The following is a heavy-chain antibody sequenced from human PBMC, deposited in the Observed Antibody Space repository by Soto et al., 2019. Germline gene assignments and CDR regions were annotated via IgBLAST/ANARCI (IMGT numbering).Heavy chain of an antibody. Sequence: QVQLVESGGGVVQPGRSLRLFWAASGFTFSSYAMHWVRQAPGKGLEWVAVISYDGSNKYYADSVKGRFTISRDNSKNTLYLQMNSLRAEDTAVYYCARNPYSGSYYDYWGQGTLVTVSS. V-gene: IGHV3-30-3*01. J-gene: IGHJ4*02. D-gene: IGHD1-26*01. CDR3: ARNPYSGSYYDY. CDR2: ISYDGSNK. CDR1: GFTFSSYA.